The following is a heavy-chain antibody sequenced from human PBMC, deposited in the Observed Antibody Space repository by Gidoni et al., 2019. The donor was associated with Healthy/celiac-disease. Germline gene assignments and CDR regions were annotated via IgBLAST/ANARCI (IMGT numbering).Heavy chain of an antibody. D-gene: IGHD3-3*01. CDR3: ARDGPHYDFWSGYYSYYYYYMDV. V-gene: IGHV3-7*01. Sequence: EVQLVESGGGLVQPGGSLRLSCDASGFTFSSYCMHWVLQAPGKGLDWVANIKQEGSEKYYVDSVKGRFTISRDNAKNSLYLQMNSLRAEDTAVYYCARDGPHYDFWSGYYSYYYYYMDVWGKGTTVTVSS. J-gene: IGHJ6*03. CDR2: IKQEGSEK. CDR1: GFTFSSYC.